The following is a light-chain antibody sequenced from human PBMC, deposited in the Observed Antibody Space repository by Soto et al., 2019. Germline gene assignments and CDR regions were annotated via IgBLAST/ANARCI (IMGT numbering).Light chain of an antibody. V-gene: IGKV3-15*01. CDR3: QQYDNLPCT. Sequence: ETVVTQSPDTLSVSPGARATFSCRASQSISNKVAWYQQKPGQAPRLLIYGASTRTTGIPPRFSGSGSGTAVTLNIRSQQSEDFALYYWQQYDNLPCTCGQGTKLEIK. CDR1: QSISNK. CDR2: GAS. J-gene: IGKJ2*02.